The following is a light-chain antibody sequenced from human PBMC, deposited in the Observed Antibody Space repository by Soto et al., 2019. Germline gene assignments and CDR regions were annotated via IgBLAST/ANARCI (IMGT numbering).Light chain of an antibody. CDR3: QSYDSSLSGYV. CDR2: GDS. CDR1: SSNIGAGYD. Sequence: QSVRTQPPSVSGAPGQRVTISCTGSSSNIGAGYDVHWFQQLPGKAPKVLINGDSNRPSGVPDRFSGSKSGTSASLAISGLQAEDEAEYYCQSYDSSLSGYVFGTGTKVNVL. V-gene: IGLV1-40*01. J-gene: IGLJ1*01.